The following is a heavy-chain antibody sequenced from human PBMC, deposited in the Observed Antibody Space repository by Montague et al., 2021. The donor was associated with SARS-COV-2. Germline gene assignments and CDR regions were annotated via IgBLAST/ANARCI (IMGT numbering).Heavy chain of an antibody. D-gene: IGHD5-18*01. V-gene: IGHV4-59*01. CDR1: GGSISSYY. J-gene: IGHJ6*02. CDR2: IYYSGST. Sequence: SETLSLTCTVSGGSISSYYWSWIRQPPGKGLEWIGYIYYSGSTNYNPSLKSRVTISVDTSKNQFSLKLSSVTAADTAVYYCASQEVDTAMDRNYYYYGMDVWGQGTTVIVSS. CDR3: ASQEVDTAMDRNYYYYGMDV.